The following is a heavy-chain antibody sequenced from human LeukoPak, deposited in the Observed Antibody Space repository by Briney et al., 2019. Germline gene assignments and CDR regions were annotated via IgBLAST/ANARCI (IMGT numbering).Heavy chain of an antibody. Sequence: SVKVSCKASGGTFSSYAISWVRQAPGQGLEWMGRIIPIFGTANYAQKFQGRVTITTDESTSTAYMELSSLRSEDTAVYYCARDLYSGSYHNYFDYGGQGTLVTVSS. CDR1: GGTFSSYA. D-gene: IGHD1-26*01. CDR2: IIPIFGTA. J-gene: IGHJ4*02. V-gene: IGHV1-69*05. CDR3: ARDLYSGSYHNYFDY.